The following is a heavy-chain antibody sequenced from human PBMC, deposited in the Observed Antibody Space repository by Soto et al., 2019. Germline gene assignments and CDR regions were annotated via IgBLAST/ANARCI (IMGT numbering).Heavy chain of an antibody. V-gene: IGHV4-31*03. J-gene: IGHJ4*02. CDR1: GGSNSSGGYY. CDR2: IYYSGST. D-gene: IGHD3-10*01. CDR3: ARGNPTAWGLTYYYGSGSYPHFDY. Sequence: QVQLQESGPGLVKPSQTLSLTCTVSGGSNSSGGYYWSWIRQHPGKGLEWIGYIYYSGSTYYNPSLKSRVTISVDTSKNQFSLKLSSVTAADTAVYYCARGNPTAWGLTYYYGSGSYPHFDYWGQGTLVTVSS.